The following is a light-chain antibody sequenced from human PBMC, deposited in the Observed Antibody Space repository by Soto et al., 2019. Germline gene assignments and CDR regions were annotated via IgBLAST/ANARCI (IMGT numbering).Light chain of an antibody. V-gene: IGKV3-20*01. CDR1: QSVSSSY. CDR2: GAS. CDR3: QQYGSSPPWT. Sequence: EIVLTQSPGTLSLSPGERATLSCRASQSVSSSYLAWYQQKPGQAPRLLIYGASSRATGIPDRFSGSGSAPDFTLTISRLEPEDFAVYYCQQYGSSPPWTFGQGTKLEIK. J-gene: IGKJ2*02.